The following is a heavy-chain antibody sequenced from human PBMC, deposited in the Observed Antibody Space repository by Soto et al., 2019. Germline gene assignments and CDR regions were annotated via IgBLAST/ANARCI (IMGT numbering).Heavy chain of an antibody. CDR2: INPSGGST. Sequence: QVQLVQSGAEVKKPGASVKVSCKASGYTFTSYYMHWVRQAPGQGLEWMGIINPSGGSTSYAQKFQGRGSMTRDTCKSTVYMELSSMRSEDTAVYYCARTSPQQRVLGGIDYWGQGTLVTVSS. CDR3: ARTSPQQRVLGGIDY. J-gene: IGHJ4*02. CDR1: GYTFTSYY. V-gene: IGHV1-46*03. D-gene: IGHD6-13*01.